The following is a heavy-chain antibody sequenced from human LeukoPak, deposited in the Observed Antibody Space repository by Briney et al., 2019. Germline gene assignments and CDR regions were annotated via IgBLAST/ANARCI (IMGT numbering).Heavy chain of an antibody. Sequence: GGSLRLSCAASGFTFSIYWMHWVRQAPGKGPVWASRINSDGSSTTYADSVKGRFTISRDNAKSTLYLQMNSLRAEDTAVYYCARSYGMDVWGQGTTVTVSS. J-gene: IGHJ6*02. V-gene: IGHV3-74*01. CDR3: ARSYGMDV. CDR1: GFTFSIYW. CDR2: INSDGSST.